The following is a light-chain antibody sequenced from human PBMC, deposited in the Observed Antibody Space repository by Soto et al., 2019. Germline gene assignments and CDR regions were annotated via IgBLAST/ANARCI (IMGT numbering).Light chain of an antibody. Sequence: EIVLTQSPGTLSLSPGERATLSCRASQSVSSNYLAWYQQKPGQAPRLLIYGASSRATGIPDRFSGSGSGTDLTLTISRLEPEDFAVYYCQQYGSSPPFGGGTKVEIK. J-gene: IGKJ4*01. CDR2: GAS. V-gene: IGKV3-20*01. CDR3: QQYGSSPP. CDR1: QSVSSNY.